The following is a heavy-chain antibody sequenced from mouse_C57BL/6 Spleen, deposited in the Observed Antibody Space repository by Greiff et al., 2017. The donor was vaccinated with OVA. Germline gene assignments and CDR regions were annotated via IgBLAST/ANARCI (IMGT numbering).Heavy chain of an antibody. J-gene: IGHJ4*01. CDR2: INPSSGYT. CDR3: ARLRSNSHYAMDY. Sequence: QVQLQQSGAELARPGASVKMSCKASGYTFTSYTMHWVKQRPGQGLEWIGYINPSSGYTKYNQKFKDKATLTADKSSSTAYMQLSSLTSEDSAVYYCARLRSNSHYAMDYWGQGTPVTVSS. V-gene: IGHV1-4*01. D-gene: IGHD2-5*01. CDR1: GYTFTSYT.